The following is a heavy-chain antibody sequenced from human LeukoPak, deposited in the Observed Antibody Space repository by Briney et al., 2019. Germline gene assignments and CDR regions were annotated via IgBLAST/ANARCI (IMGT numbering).Heavy chain of an antibody. CDR1: GFTFSSYA. CDR3: AKHDRYYYYGMDV. CDR2: ISGSGGST. J-gene: IGHJ6*02. Sequence: GGSLRLSCAASGFTFSSYARSWVRQAPGKGLEWVSAISGSGGSTYYADSVKGRFTISRDNSKNTLYLQMNSLRAEDTAVYYCAKHDRYYYYGMDVWGQGTTVTVSS. V-gene: IGHV3-23*01.